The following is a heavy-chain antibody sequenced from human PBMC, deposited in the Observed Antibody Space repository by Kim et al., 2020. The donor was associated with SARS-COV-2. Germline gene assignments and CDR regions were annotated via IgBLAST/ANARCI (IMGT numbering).Heavy chain of an antibody. V-gene: IGHV4-39*01. CDR1: GGSISSSSYY. CDR3: ASENYYDSSGYYWEGGGLDY. D-gene: IGHD3-22*01. CDR2: IYYSGST. J-gene: IGHJ4*02. Sequence: SETLSLTCTVSGGSISSSSYYWGWIRQPPGKGLEWIGSIYYSGSTYYNPSLKSRVTISVDTSKNQFSLKLSSVTAADTAVYYCASENYYDSSGYYWEGGGLDYWGQGTLVTVSS.